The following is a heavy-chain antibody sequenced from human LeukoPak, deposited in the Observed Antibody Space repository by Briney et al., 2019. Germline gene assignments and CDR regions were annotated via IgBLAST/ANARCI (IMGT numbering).Heavy chain of an antibody. D-gene: IGHD2-2*01. CDR2: ISYDGSNK. J-gene: IGHJ6*02. Sequence: GGSLRLSCAASGFTFSSYAMHWVRQAPGKGLEWVAVISYDGSNKYYADSVKGRFTISRDNSKNTLYLQMNSLRSEDTAVYYCARLGYCSSTSCYAVYYYYGMDVWGQGTTVTVSS. CDR1: GFTFSSYA. CDR3: ARLGYCSSTSCYAVYYYYGMDV. V-gene: IGHV3-30-3*01.